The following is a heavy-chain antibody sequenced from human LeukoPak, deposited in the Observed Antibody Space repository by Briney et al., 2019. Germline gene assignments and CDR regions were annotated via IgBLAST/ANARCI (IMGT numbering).Heavy chain of an antibody. CDR2: IIPIFGTA. D-gene: IGHD2-15*01. J-gene: IGHJ1*01. V-gene: IGHV1-69*13. Sequence: SVKVSCKASGGTFSSYAISWVRQAPGQGLEWMGRIIPIFGTANYAQKFQGRVTITADESTSTAYMELSSLRSEDTAVYYCASQLNSVVAAFEYFQHWGQGTLVTVSS. CDR3: ASQLNSVVAAFEYFQH. CDR1: GGTFSSYA.